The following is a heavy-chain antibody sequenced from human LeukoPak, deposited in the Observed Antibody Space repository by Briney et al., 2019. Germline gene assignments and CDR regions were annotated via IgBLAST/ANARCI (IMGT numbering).Heavy chain of an antibody. CDR1: GGSISSYY. CDR2: IYTSGST. D-gene: IGHD2-2*01. Sequence: SETLSLTCTVSGGSISSYYWSWIRQPAGKGLEWIGRIYTSGSTNYNPSLKSRVTMSVDTSKNQFSLELSSVTAADTAVYYCARDRCSSTSCYARGENWFDPRGQGTLVTVSS. V-gene: IGHV4-4*07. J-gene: IGHJ5*02. CDR3: ARDRCSSTSCYARGENWFDP.